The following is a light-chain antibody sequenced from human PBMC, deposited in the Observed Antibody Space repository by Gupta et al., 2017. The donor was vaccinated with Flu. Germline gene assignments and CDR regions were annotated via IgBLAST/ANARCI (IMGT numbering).Light chain of an antibody. CDR2: DVN. CDR3: TPHAGTNDVD. CDR1: SSDVGGYKY. J-gene: IGLJ1*01. V-gene: IGLV2-8*01. Sequence: QSALTQPPSASGSPGPSITISCPGTSSDVGGYKYVSWYQQHPGKAPTLLLYDVNKRPSGVRDRFSGSKSGNTASLTVSGLQADEEAEYYCTPHAGTNDVDFGTGTRVTVL.